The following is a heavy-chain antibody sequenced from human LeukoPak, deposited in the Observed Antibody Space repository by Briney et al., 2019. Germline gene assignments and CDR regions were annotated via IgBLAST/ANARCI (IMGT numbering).Heavy chain of an antibody. CDR1: GFSFSYYW. V-gene: IGHV3-7*01. CDR2: TKEDGSGS. CDR3: AKGGVVGTRYYFDS. D-gene: IGHD2-15*01. J-gene: IGHJ4*02. Sequence: GGSLRLSCAASGFSFSYYWMSWVRQAPGKGLEWVANTKEDGSGSSYVDSVKGRFTISRDNAKNTLYLQMNSLRAEDTAVYYCAKGGVVGTRYYFDSWGQGTLVTVSS.